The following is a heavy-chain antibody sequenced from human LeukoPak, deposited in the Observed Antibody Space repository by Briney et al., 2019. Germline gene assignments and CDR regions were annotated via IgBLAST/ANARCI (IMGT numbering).Heavy chain of an antibody. V-gene: IGHV3-23*01. CDR2: FSGSGGST. Sequence: PGGSLRLSCAGSGFTFSTYGMSWVRQVPGKGLEWVSSFSGSGGSTYYADSVKGRFTISRDNFKNTLYLQMNSLRAEDTAVYYCARGDYGDRDLDYWGQGTLVTVSS. CDR1: GFTFSTYG. CDR3: ARGDYGDRDLDY. J-gene: IGHJ4*02. D-gene: IGHD4-17*01.